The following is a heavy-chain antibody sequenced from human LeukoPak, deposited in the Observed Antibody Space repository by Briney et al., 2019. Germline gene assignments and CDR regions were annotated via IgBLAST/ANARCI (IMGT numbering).Heavy chain of an antibody. CDR3: ARSRGFYCSGGSCYSDAFDI. Sequence: ASVKVSCKASGYTFTGYHMHWVRQAPGQGLEWMGWINPKSGVTNYAQKFQGRVTMTRDPSISTAYMELSRVKSDDTALYYCARSRGFYCSGGSCYSDAFDIWGQGTMVTVSS. J-gene: IGHJ3*02. V-gene: IGHV1-2*02. CDR2: INPKSGVT. D-gene: IGHD2-15*01. CDR1: GYTFTGYH.